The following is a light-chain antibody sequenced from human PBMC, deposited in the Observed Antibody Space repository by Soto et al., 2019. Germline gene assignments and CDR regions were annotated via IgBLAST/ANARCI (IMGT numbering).Light chain of an antibody. Sequence: IVVTQSPATLSVSPGERATLSCRASQSVSSNLAWYQQKPGQAPRLLIYGASTRATGIPARFSGSGSGTEFTLTISSLQSEDFAVYYCQQYNNWRRTFGQGTKVDIK. CDR2: GAS. V-gene: IGKV3-15*01. CDR1: QSVSSN. J-gene: IGKJ1*01. CDR3: QQYNNWRRT.